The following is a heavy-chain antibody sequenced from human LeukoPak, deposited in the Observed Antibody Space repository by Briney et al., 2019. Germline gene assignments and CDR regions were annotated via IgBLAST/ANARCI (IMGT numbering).Heavy chain of an antibody. J-gene: IGHJ4*02. D-gene: IGHD4-17*01. Sequence: GGSLRLSCAASGFTFDDYGMSWVRQAPGKGLEWVSAINLNGGRTAYADSVKGRFTISRDNAKNSLYVQMTSVRAGDTALYYCARASGDGHFDYWGQGTLVTVSS. CDR3: ARASGDGHFDY. CDR2: INLNGGRT. CDR1: GFTFDDYG. V-gene: IGHV3-20*04.